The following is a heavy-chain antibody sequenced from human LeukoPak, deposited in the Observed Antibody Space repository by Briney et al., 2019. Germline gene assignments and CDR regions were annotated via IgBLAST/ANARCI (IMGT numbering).Heavy chain of an antibody. CDR1: GFTFSSYG. CDR3: ASRSLWYGEDY. D-gene: IGHD3-10*01. J-gene: IGHJ4*02. Sequence: GRSLRLSCAASGFTFSSYGMHWVRQAPGKGLEWVSAISGSGDNTYYADSVKGRLTISRDNSKNTLYLQMNSLRAEDTAVYYCASRSLWYGEDYWGQGTLVTVSS. CDR2: ISGSGDNT. V-gene: IGHV3-23*01.